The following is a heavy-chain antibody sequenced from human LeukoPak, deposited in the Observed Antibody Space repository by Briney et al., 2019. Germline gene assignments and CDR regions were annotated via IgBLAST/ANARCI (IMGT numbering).Heavy chain of an antibody. CDR1: GFTVSSNY. CDR3: ARDSTLYYFDY. D-gene: IGHD2/OR15-2a*01. J-gene: IGHJ4*02. CDR2: IYSGGST. V-gene: IGHV3-66*02. Sequence: GGSLRLSCAASGFTVSSNYMSWVRQAPGKGLEWVSVIYSGGSTYYADSVKGRFTISSDNSKNTLYLQMNSLRAEDTAVYYCARDSTLYYFDYWGQGTLVTVSS.